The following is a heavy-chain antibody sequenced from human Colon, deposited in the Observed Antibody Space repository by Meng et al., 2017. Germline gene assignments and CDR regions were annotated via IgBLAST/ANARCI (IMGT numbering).Heavy chain of an antibody. CDR1: GGSIRSGDYY. D-gene: IGHD4-17*01. Sequence: QLQLQESGPGLVKPSETLSLTCTVSGGSIRSGDYYWSWIRQPPGKGLEWIGYIYYSGSTYYNPSLKSRVTISVDTSKNQFSLKLSSVTAADTAVYYCARDSTVTTHWFDPWGQGTLVTVSS. V-gene: IGHV4-30-4*01. CDR3: ARDSTVTTHWFDP. CDR2: IYYSGST. J-gene: IGHJ5*02.